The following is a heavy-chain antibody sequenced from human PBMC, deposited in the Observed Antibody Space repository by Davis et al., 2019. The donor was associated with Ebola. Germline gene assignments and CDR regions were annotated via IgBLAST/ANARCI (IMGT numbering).Heavy chain of an antibody. CDR1: GGSISSYY. J-gene: IGHJ4*02. CDR2: IYYSGST. V-gene: IGHV4-59*12. Sequence: PSETLSLTCTVSGGSISSYYWSWIRQPPGKGLEWIGYIYYSGSTNYNPSLKSRITMSVDTSKNQFSLKLSSVTAADTAVYYCARGPSSSSSYWGQGTLVTVSS. D-gene: IGHD6-6*01. CDR3: ARGPSSSSSY.